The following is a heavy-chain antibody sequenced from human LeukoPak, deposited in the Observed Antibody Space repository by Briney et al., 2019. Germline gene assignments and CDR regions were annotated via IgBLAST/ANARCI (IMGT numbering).Heavy chain of an antibody. CDR3: AREKPGYRYFDY. D-gene: IGHD6-13*01. CDR2: IIPIFGTA. J-gene: IGHJ4*02. Sequence: ASVKVSCKASGYTFTSYYIHWVRQAPGQGLEWMGGIIPIFGTANYAQKFQDRVTITADESTSTAYMELSSLRSEDTAVYYCAREKPGYRYFDYWGQGTLVTVSS. V-gene: IGHV1-69*13. CDR1: GYTFTSYY.